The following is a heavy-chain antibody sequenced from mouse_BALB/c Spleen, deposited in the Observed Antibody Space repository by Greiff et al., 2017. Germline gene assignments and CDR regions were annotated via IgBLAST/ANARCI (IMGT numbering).Heavy chain of an antibody. V-gene: IGHV5-6-5*01. CDR2: ISSGGST. Sequence: EVMLVESGGGLVKPGGSLKLSCAASGFSFSSYTMSWVRQTPEKGLEWVASISSGGSTYYPDSVKGRFTISRDNARNILYLQMSSLRSEDTAMYYCARGEAMDYWGQGTSVTVSA. CDR3: ARGEAMDY. J-gene: IGHJ4*01. CDR1: GFSFSSYT.